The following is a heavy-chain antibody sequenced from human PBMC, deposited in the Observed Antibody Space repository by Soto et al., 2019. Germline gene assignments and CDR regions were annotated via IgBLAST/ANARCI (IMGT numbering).Heavy chain of an antibody. J-gene: IGHJ6*02. V-gene: IGHV4-39*01. CDR1: GGSISRSIYY. CDR3: ARGHSTDCSNGVCSFFYNHEMDV. Sequence: PSETLSLTCAVSGGSISRSIYYWGWIRQPTGKGLEWIASVYYSGITYYNPSLKSRVTLSVDTSNNQFSLKLSSVTVADTAVYFCARGHSTDCSNGVCSFFYNHEMDVWGQGTTVTVSS. CDR2: VYYSGIT. D-gene: IGHD2-8*01.